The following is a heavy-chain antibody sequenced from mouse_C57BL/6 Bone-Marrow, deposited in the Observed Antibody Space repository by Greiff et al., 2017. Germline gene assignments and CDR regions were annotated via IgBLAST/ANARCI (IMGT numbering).Heavy chain of an antibody. CDR1: GYAFTNYL. CDR2: INPGSGGT. V-gene: IGHV1-54*01. D-gene: IGHD2-3*01. Sequence: QVQLKESGAELVRPGTSVKVSCKASGYAFTNYLIEWVKQRPGQGLEWIGVINPGSGGTNYNEKFKGKATLTADKSSSTAYMQLSSLTSEDSAVYFCARWGGYYLWFAYWGQGTLVTVSA. CDR3: ARWGGYYLWFAY. J-gene: IGHJ3*01.